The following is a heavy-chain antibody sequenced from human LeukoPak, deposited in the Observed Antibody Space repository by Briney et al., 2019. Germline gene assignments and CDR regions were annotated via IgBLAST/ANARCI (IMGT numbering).Heavy chain of an antibody. CDR1: GFNVSGTY. CDR3: ARGRGSPYYFDC. J-gene: IGHJ4*02. CDR2: ISTSGDST. Sequence: GGSLRLSCVASGFNVSGTYMNWVRQAPGKGLEWVSSISTSGDSTAYAASVKGRFTISRDNSKNTLCLQLSSLRAEDTAVYYCARGRGSPYYFDCWGQGTLVTVSS. V-gene: IGHV3-23*01. D-gene: IGHD1-26*01.